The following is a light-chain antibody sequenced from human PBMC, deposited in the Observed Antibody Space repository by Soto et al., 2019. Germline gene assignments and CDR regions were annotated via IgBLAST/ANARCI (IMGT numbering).Light chain of an antibody. V-gene: IGKV3-20*01. CDR1: LSVSIY. CDR2: DAS. J-gene: IGKJ1*01. CDR3: QQYGSSPTWT. Sequence: EIVLTQSPATLSLSPGERATLSCRASLSVSIYVAWYQQKPGQAPRLLIYDASSRATGIPARFSGSGSGTDFTLTISRLEPEDSAVYYCQQYGSSPTWTFGQGTKVDIK.